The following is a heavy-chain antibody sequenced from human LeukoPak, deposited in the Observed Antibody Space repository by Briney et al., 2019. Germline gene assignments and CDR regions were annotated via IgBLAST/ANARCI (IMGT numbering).Heavy chain of an antibody. J-gene: IGHJ4*02. Sequence: ASVKVSCKASGYTFTSYGISWVRQAPGQGPEWMGWINPNSGGTNYAQKFQGRVTVTRDTSISTAYMELSSLRSDDTAVYYCARGYCSGDCFTLFDYWGQGTLVTVSS. V-gene: IGHV1-2*02. CDR2: INPNSGGT. D-gene: IGHD2-21*02. CDR3: ARGYCSGDCFTLFDY. CDR1: GYTFTSYG.